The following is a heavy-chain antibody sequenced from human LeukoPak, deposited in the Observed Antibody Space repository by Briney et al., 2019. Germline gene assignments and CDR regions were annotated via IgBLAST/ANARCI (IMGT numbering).Heavy chain of an antibody. J-gene: IGHJ3*02. D-gene: IGHD3-10*01. Sequence: GGSLRLSCAASGFGFSSYWMSWVRHNPGKGLEWVANINQDGTTKYYRDFAKGRFTTARDNAQNSLYLQINSLRAEDTAVYSCAREKGTMIRAMAFEMWGQGTMVTVSS. V-gene: IGHV3-7*01. CDR3: AREKGTMIRAMAFEM. CDR2: INQDGTTK. CDR1: GFGFSSYW.